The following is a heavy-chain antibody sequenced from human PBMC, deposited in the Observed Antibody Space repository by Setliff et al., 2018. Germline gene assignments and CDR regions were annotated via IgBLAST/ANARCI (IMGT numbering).Heavy chain of an antibody. CDR3: VRTTRSTGFYGQGVAYYMDV. J-gene: IGHJ6*03. V-gene: IGHV4-39*07. CDR1: GGSINSDSHY. D-gene: IGHD2-8*02. Sequence: SETLSLTCVVSGGSINSDSHYWGWIRQPPGKGLEWIGRIYSSGSTTYYNPSLESRVTIIIETSKNRFSLWLTSVTAADAAVYYCVRTTRSTGFYGQGVAYYMDVWDKGTTVTVSS. CDR2: IYSSGSTT.